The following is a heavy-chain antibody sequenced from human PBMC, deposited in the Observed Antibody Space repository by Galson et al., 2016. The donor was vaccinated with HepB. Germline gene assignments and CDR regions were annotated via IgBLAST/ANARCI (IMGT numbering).Heavy chain of an antibody. CDR2: TNPDGSAD. D-gene: IGHD4-11*01. J-gene: IGHJ4*02. CDR1: GFSFNDRA. CDR3: ARDRAYSQFDF. V-gene: IGHV3-7*03. Sequence: SLRLSCATSGFSFNDRAMSWVRQAPGKGPEWVASTNPDGSADYYVGSVRGRYTISRDNAKNSLYLQMDSLRADDTAVYYCARDRAYSQFDFWGQGTLVTVSS.